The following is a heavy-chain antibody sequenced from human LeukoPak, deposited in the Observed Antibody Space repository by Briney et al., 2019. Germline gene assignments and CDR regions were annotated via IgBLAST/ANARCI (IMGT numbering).Heavy chain of an antibody. D-gene: IGHD6-6*01. CDR1: GYTFTGYY. CDR2: INPNSGGT. J-gene: IGHJ6*03. CDR3: ARIGIAARRFGPPGPYYMDV. Sequence: GASVKVSCKASGYTFTGYYMHWVRQAPGQGLEWMGWINPNSGGTNYAQKFQGRVTMTRDTSISTAYMELSRLRSDDTAVYYCARIGIAARRFGPPGPYYMDVWGKGTTVTVSS. V-gene: IGHV1-2*02.